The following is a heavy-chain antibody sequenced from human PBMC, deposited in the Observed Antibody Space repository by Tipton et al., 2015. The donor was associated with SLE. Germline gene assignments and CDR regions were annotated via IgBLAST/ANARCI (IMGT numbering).Heavy chain of an antibody. J-gene: IGHJ4*02. D-gene: IGHD2-15*01. V-gene: IGHV4-59*11. Sequence: TLSLTCTVSGCSITTHYWSWFRQPPGKELEWIGYIYYSGRTNYNPSLTSRVTISADTSKNQLSLMLTSVTAADTAVYYCARYCRGGNCNGYYFDYWGQGTLVTVSS. CDR3: ARYCRGGNCNGYYFDY. CDR2: IYYSGRT. CDR1: GCSITTHY.